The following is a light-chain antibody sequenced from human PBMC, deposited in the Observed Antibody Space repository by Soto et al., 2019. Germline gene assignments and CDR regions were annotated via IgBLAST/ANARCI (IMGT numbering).Light chain of an antibody. CDR3: AAWDDTLDAQV. V-gene: IGLV1-47*01. Sequence: QSVLTQSPSASGTPGQRVTISCSGSRSNIGRNFAYWYQHVPGTAPRLLIQRNNERPSGVPDRFSGSKSGTSVSLAISGLRSDNDATYYCAAWDDTLDAQVFGGGTQLTVL. J-gene: IGLJ3*02. CDR2: RNN. CDR1: RSNIGRNF.